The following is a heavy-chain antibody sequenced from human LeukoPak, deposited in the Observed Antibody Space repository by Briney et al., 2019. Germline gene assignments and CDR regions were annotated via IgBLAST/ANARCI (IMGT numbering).Heavy chain of an antibody. CDR1: GGTFSSYA. V-gene: IGHV1-69*13. J-gene: IGHJ6*02. Sequence: GASVKVSCKASGGTFSSYAISWVRQAPGQGLEWMGGIIPIFGTANYAQKFQGRVTITADESTSTAYMELSSLRSEDTAVYYCARPGGPSHSYYYYYGMDVWGQGTTVTVSS. CDR2: IIPIFGTA. CDR3: ARPGGPSHSYYYYYGMDV. D-gene: IGHD6-25*01.